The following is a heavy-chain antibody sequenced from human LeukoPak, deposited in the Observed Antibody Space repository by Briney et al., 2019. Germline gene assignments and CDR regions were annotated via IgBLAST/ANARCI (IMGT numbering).Heavy chain of an antibody. Sequence: ASVKVSCKASGYTFTGYYMHWVRQAPGQGLEWMGWINPNSGGTNYAQKFQGRVTMTRDTSISTAYMELSRLRSDDTAVYYCARALRAVAGNFDYWGQGTLVTVSS. CDR1: GYTFTGYY. D-gene: IGHD6-19*01. CDR2: INPNSGGT. V-gene: IGHV1-2*02. CDR3: ARALRAVAGNFDY. J-gene: IGHJ4*02.